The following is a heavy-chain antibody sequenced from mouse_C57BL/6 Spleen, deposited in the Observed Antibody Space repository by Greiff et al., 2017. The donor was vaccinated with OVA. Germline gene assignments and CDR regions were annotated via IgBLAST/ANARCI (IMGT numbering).Heavy chain of an antibody. CDR1: GFTFSDYG. D-gene: IGHD2-4*01. CDR3: ARPYDYDDNYAMDY. CDR2: ISSGSSTI. V-gene: IGHV5-17*01. J-gene: IGHJ4*01. Sequence: EVHLVESGGGLVKPGGSLKLSCAASGFTFSDYGMHWVRQAPEKGLEWVAYISSGSSTIYYADTVKGRFTISRDNAKNTLFLQMTSLRSEDTAMYYCARPYDYDDNYAMDYWGQGTSVTVSS.